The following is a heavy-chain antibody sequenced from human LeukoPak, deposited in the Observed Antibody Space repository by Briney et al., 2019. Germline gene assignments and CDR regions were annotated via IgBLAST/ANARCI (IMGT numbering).Heavy chain of an antibody. D-gene: IGHD6-19*01. V-gene: IGHV4-39*01. CDR1: GGSISSSSYY. J-gene: IGHJ4*02. CDR2: IYYSGST. Sequence: SETLSLTCTVPGGSISSSSYYWGWIRQPPGKGLEWIGSIYYSGSTYYNPSLKSRVTISVDTSKNQFSLKLSSVTAADTAVYYCARGDSYSSGWYDGYYFDYWGQGTLVTVSS. CDR3: ARGDSYSSGWYDGYYFDY.